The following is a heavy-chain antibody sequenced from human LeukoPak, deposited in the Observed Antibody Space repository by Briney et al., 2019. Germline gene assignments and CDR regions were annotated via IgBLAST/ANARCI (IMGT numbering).Heavy chain of an antibody. J-gene: IGHJ3*02. D-gene: IGHD6-19*01. Sequence: GGSLRLSCAASGFTFSNYAMSWVRQAPGKGLEWVSGINISGVSTYYADSVKGRFTISRDNSKNTLYLQMNSLRAEDTAIYYCANVAPQWLVIGAFDIWGQGTMVTVSS. V-gene: IGHV3-23*01. CDR2: INISGVST. CDR3: ANVAPQWLVIGAFDI. CDR1: GFTFSNYA.